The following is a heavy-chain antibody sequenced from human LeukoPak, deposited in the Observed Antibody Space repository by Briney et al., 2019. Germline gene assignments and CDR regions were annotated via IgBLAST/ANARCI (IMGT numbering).Heavy chain of an antibody. J-gene: IGHJ4*02. D-gene: IGHD3-22*01. Sequence: ASVKVSCKASGYTFTGYYMHWVRQAPGQGLEWMGWINPNSGGTNYAQKFQGRVTMTRDTSISTAYMELSRLRSDDTAVYYCAKDRDYYDSSGYYPLDYWGQGTLVTVSS. V-gene: IGHV1-2*02. CDR3: AKDRDYYDSSGYYPLDY. CDR2: INPNSGGT. CDR1: GYTFTGYY.